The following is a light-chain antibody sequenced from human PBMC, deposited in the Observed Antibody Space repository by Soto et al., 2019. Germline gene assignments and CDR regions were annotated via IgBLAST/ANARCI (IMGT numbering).Light chain of an antibody. CDR1: QGISTY. J-gene: IGKJ2*01. Sequence: DIQLTQSPSFLSASVGDRVTIPCRASQGISTYLAWYLQRPGKAPKLLIYGASTLQSGVPSRFSGSGSGTEFTLTISSLQPEDFGTYYCQQLNSDWYAFGQGTKLEIK. CDR3: QQLNSDWYA. V-gene: IGKV1-9*01. CDR2: GAS.